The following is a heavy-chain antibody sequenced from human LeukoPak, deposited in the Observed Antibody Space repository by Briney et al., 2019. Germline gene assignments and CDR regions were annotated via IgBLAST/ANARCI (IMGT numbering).Heavy chain of an antibody. CDR1: GYTFTSYD. CDR3: ARGLIVVGASVY. J-gene: IGHJ4*02. Sequence: ASVKVSCKASGYTFTSYDINWVRQATGQGLEWMGWMNPNSANTGYAQKFQGRVTMTRNTSISTAYMELSSLRSEDTAVYYCARGLIVVGASVYWGQGTLVTVSS. D-gene: IGHD3-22*01. CDR2: MNPNSANT. V-gene: IGHV1-8*01.